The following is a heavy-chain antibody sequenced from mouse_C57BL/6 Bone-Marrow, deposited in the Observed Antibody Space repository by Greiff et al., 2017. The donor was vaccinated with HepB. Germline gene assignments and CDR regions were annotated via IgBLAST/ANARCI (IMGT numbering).Heavy chain of an antibody. J-gene: IGHJ1*03. V-gene: IGHV2-2*01. D-gene: IGHD2-1*01. CDR2: IWSGGST. Sequence: QVQLKESGPGLVQPSQSLSITCTVSGFSLTSYGVHWVRQSPGKGLEWLGVIWSGGSTDYNAAFISRLSISKDNSKSQVFFKMNSLQADDTAIYYCARIGWIYYGNFHWYFDVWGTGTTVTVSS. CDR3: ARIGWIYYGNFHWYFDV. CDR1: GFSLTSYG.